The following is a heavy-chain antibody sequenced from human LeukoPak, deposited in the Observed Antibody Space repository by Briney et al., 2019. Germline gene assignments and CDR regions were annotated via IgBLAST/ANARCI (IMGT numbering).Heavy chain of an antibody. CDR2: ISSSGSTI. CDR3: ARDLLRYSIGWYRPLYFQH. Sequence: GGSLRLSCAASGFTFSSYEMNWVRQAPGKGLEWVSYISSSGSTIYYADSVKGRFTISRDNAKNSLYLQMNSLRAEDTAVYYCARDLLRYSIGWYRPLYFQHWGQGTLVTVSS. J-gene: IGHJ1*01. V-gene: IGHV3-48*03. CDR1: GFTFSSYE. D-gene: IGHD6-19*01.